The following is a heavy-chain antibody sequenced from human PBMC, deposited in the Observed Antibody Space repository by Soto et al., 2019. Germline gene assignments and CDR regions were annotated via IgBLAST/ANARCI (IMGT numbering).Heavy chain of an antibody. D-gene: IGHD2-15*01. J-gene: IGHJ6*02. Sequence: SVKVSCKASGGTFSSYAISWVRQAPGQGLGWMGGIIPIFGTANYAQKFQGRVTITADESTSTAYMELSSLRSEDTAVYYCARGCSGGSCYSGKYYYGMDVWGQGTTVTVSS. CDR1: GGTFSSYA. V-gene: IGHV1-69*13. CDR3: ARGCSGGSCYSGKYYYGMDV. CDR2: IIPIFGTA.